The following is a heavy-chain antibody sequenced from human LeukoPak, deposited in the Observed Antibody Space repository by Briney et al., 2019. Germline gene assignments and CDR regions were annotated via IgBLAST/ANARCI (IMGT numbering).Heavy chain of an antibody. CDR2: IYYTGSA. CDR3: ARDKVPGDD. D-gene: IGHD1-1*01. Sequence: SETLSLTCTVSGGSISGYYWNWIRQPPGKGLEWIGYIYYTGSADYNPALKSRVTISVDTSKNRFSLRLTSVTAADTAVYYCARDKVPGDDWGQGTLVTVSS. CDR1: GGSISGYY. V-gene: IGHV4-59*01. J-gene: IGHJ4*02.